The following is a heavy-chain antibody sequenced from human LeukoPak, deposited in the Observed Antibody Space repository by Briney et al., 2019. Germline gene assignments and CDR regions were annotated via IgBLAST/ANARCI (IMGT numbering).Heavy chain of an antibody. CDR3: ATGERMVRGDGVDY. V-gene: IGHV3-66*01. Sequence: PGGSLRLSCAASGFTVRNNYMSWVRQAPGKGLEWVSVIYSGGGTYYADSVKGRFTISRDNSKNTLYLQMNSLRAEDTAVYFCATGERMVRGDGVDYWGQGTLVTVSS. CDR2: IYSGGGT. D-gene: IGHD3-10*01. J-gene: IGHJ4*02. CDR1: GFTVRNNY.